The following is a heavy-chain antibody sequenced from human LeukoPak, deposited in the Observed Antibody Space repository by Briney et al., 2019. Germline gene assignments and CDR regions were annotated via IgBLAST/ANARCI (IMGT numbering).Heavy chain of an antibody. Sequence: GGPLRLSCAVSGFTCSSYWMNWVRQAPGKGLEWVASIKQDGGEKSYVDSVKGRFTISRDNAKNSLYLQMSSLRAEDTAVYYCARDGTAAGLYFDLWGQGTLVTVSS. CDR1: GFTCSSYW. J-gene: IGHJ4*01. CDR2: IKQDGGEK. D-gene: IGHD6-13*01. V-gene: IGHV3-7*01. CDR3: ARDGTAAGLYFDL.